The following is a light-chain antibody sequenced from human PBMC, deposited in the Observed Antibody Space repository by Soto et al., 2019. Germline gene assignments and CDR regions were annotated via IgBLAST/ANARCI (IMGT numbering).Light chain of an antibody. CDR3: QKYGSSLIT. CDR1: QSVSSSY. Sequence: ETVLTQSPGTLSLSPGERATLSCRASQSVSSSYLAWYQQKPSQAPRLLIYGASSRATGIPVRSSGSGSAIDFCFRVSMWEPEDFAVYFCQKYGSSLITFSQGTRLEIK. CDR2: GAS. V-gene: IGKV3-20*01. J-gene: IGKJ5*01.